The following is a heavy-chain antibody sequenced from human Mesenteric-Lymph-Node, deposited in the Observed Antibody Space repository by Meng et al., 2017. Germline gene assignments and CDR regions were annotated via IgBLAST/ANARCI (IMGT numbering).Heavy chain of an antibody. Sequence: ASVKVSCKASGYTFTSHYMHWVRQAPGHGLEWMGIINPSGGSTSYAQKFQGRVTMTRDTSTSTVYMELSSLRSEDTAVYYCARDRITMVRGVWDLEYYFDYWGQGTLVTVSS. D-gene: IGHD3-10*01. J-gene: IGHJ4*02. CDR1: GYTFTSHY. CDR2: INPSGGST. V-gene: IGHV1-46*01. CDR3: ARDRITMVRGVWDLEYYFDY.